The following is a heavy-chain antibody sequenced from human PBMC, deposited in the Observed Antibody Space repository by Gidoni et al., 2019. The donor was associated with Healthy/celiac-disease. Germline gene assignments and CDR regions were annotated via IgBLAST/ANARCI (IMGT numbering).Heavy chain of an antibody. CDR1: GFTFSSYG. CDR2: IWYDGSNK. V-gene: IGHV3-33*01. D-gene: IGHD2-21*02. Sequence: QVQLVESGGGVVQPGRSLRLSCAASGFTFSSYGMHWVRQAPGKGLGWVAVIWYDGSNKYYADSVKGRVTISRDNSKNTLYLQMNSLRAEDTAVYYCARDRPGCGGDCYSRYFQHWGQGTLVTVSS. CDR3: ARDRPGCGGDCYSRYFQH. J-gene: IGHJ1*01.